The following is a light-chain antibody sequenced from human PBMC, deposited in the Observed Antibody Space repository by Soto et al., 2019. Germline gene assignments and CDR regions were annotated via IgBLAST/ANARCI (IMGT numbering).Light chain of an antibody. CDR1: QSVTNN. V-gene: IGKV3-15*01. J-gene: IGKJ3*01. CDR3: QQSNSWPKT. CDR2: SAS. Sequence: EIVMTQSPATLSVSPGEGATLSCRASQSVTNNLAWYQQKPGQSPTLLIYSASNRATAIPARFSSSAYGTEFTITISSVQSEDFEVYYCQQSNSWPKTFGPGTKVDIK.